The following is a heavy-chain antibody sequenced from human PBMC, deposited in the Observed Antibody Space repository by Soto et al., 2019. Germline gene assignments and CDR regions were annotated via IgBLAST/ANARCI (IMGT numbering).Heavy chain of an antibody. J-gene: IGHJ5*02. CDR2: MNPNSGET. CDR3: ARVAVAARPRWYNWFDP. V-gene: IGHV1-8*01. CDR1: GYTFTDYD. Sequence: QEQLVQSGAEVKKPGASVKVSCKTSGYTFTDYDINWVRQATEQVLEWIGWMNPNSGETGYAQKFQGRVTMTRSASLSTAYLELSSLRSEDTAVYYCARVAVAARPRWYNWFDPWGQVTLVTVSA. D-gene: IGHD2-15*01.